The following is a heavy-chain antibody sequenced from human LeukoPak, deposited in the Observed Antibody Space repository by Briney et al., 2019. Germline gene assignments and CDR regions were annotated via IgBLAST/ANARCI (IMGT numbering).Heavy chain of an antibody. CDR2: IRSKANSYAT. D-gene: IGHD5-24*01. CDR3: AKRDGAFDL. V-gene: IGHV3-73*01. Sequence: GGSLKLSCAASGFTFSGSAMHWVRQASGKGLEWVGRIRSKANSYATAYAASVKGRFTISRDDSKNTAYLQMNSLKTEDTAVYYCAKRDGAFDLWGQGTMVTVSS. CDR1: GFTFSGSA. J-gene: IGHJ3*01.